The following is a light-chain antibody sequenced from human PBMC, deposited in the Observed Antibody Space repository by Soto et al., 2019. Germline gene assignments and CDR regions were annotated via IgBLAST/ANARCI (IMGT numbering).Light chain of an antibody. J-gene: IGKJ1*01. V-gene: IGKV1-6*01. CDR3: LQDYNHPQT. CDR2: AAS. CDR1: QGIRND. Sequence: AIQMTQSPSSLSASVGDRVTITCRASQGIRNDLGWYQQKPGKAPKLLIYAASSLQSGVPSRFSGSGSSTDFTLTISSLQHEDFATYYSLQDYNHPQTFGQGTKVEIK.